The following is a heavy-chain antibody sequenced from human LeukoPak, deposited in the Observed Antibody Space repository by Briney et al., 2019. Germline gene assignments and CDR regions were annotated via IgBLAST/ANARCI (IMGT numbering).Heavy chain of an antibody. J-gene: IGHJ4*02. V-gene: IGHV4-59*08. CDR1: GGSMFSYY. CDR2: IYSSGNT. CDR3: ARGKSRGSHIDY. Sequence: RSSETLSLTCTVSGGSMFSYYWSWIRQSPGKGLEWIGDIYSSGNTKNNPSLKSRVTMSVDTSKNQFSLKVRSVTAADTAVYFCARGKSRGSHIDYWGQGTLVTVSS. D-gene: IGHD1-26*01.